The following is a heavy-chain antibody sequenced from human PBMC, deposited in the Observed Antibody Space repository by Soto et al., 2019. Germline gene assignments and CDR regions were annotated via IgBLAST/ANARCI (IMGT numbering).Heavy chain of an antibody. CDR1: GGTFSSYT. CDR2: IIPILGIA. CDR3: ARAMGGYADYYYYYMDV. V-gene: IGHV1-69*02. J-gene: IGHJ6*03. Sequence: ASVKVSCKASGGTFSSYTISWVRQAPGQGLEWMGRIIPILGIANYAQKFQGRVTITADKSTSTAYMELSSLRSEDTAVYYCARAMGGYADYYYYYMDVWGKGTTVTVSS. D-gene: IGHD5-12*01.